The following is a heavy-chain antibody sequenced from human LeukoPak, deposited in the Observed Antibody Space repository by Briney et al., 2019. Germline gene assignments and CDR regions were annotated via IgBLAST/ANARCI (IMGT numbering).Heavy chain of an antibody. CDR1: GGTFSSYA. J-gene: IGHJ5*02. D-gene: IGHD6-19*01. V-gene: IGHV1-69*04. CDR2: IIPILAIS. CDR3: ARALAVAASSYDL. Sequence: SVKVSCKASGGTFSSYAISWVRQAPGQGLEWMGRIIPILAISNYAQKFQGRVTITADKSTSTAYMELSSLRSEDTAIYYCARALAVAASSYDLWGQGTLVTVSS.